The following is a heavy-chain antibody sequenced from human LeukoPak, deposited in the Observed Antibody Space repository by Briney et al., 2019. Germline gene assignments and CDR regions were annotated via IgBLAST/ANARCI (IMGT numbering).Heavy chain of an antibody. CDR3: AKAHGSGSYYYYYYGMDV. CDR1: GFTFSSYA. V-gene: IGHV3-23*01. D-gene: IGHD3-10*01. J-gene: IGHJ6*02. Sequence: GGSLRLSCAASGFTFSSYAMSWVRQTPGKGLEWVSAISGSGGSTYYADSVKGRFTISRDNSKNTLYLQMNSLRAEDTAVYYCAKAHGSGSYYYYYYGMDVWGQGTTVTVSS. CDR2: ISGSGGST.